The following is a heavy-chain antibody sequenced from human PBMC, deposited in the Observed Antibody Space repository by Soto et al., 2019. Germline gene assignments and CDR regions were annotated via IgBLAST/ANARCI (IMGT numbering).Heavy chain of an antibody. D-gene: IGHD5-18*01. V-gene: IGHV3-23*01. CDR1: GFTFSSYA. J-gene: IGHJ4*02. CDR2: ISGSGGST. CDR3: AGASSYGTYYFDY. Sequence: LTLSCAASGFTFSSYAMSWVRQAPGKGLEWVSAISGSGGSTYYADSVKGRFTISRDNSKNTLYLQMNSLRAEDAAVYYCAGASSYGTYYFDYWGQGTLVTVSS.